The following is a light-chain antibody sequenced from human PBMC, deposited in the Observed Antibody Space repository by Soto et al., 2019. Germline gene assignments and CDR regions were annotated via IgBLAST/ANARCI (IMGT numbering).Light chain of an antibody. CDR1: QSVRNKY. V-gene: IGKV3-20*01. CDR2: GAS. Sequence: ETLLTQSPGTLSLSPGERATLSCRASQSVRNKYLAWYQQRPGQAPRLLIYGASSRSTGIPDRFSGSGYGADFILTISRLEPEDFAVYYCQQYCSSPRTCGQGTKVDIK. J-gene: IGKJ1*01. CDR3: QQYCSSPRT.